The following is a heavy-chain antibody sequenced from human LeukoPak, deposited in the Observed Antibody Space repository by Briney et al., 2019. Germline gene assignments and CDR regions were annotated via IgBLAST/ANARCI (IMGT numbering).Heavy chain of an antibody. J-gene: IGHJ4*02. CDR3: ARVSGSSGWYGLDF. Sequence: SETLSLTCTVSGGSISSYYWSWIRQPPGKGLEWIGYIYYSGSTNYNPSLKSRVTISVDTSKNQFSLKLSSVTAADTAVYYCARVSGSSGWYGLDFWGQGTLVTASS. CDR2: IYYSGST. CDR1: GGSISSYY. D-gene: IGHD6-19*01. V-gene: IGHV4-59*01.